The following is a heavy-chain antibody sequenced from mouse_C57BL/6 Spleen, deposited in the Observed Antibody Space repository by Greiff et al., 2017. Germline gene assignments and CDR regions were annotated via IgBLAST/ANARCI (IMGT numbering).Heavy chain of an antibody. V-gene: IGHV5-17*01. D-gene: IGHD1-1*01. Sequence: EVQLVESGGGLVKPGGSLKLSCAASGFTFSDYGMHWVRQAPEKGLEWVAYISSGSSTIYYADTVKGRFTISRDNAKNTLFRQMNSLRSEDTAMYYCARSSYYYGSSLYYFDYWGQGTTLTVSA. CDR3: ARSSYYYGSSLYYFDY. J-gene: IGHJ2*01. CDR2: ISSGSSTI. CDR1: GFTFSDYG.